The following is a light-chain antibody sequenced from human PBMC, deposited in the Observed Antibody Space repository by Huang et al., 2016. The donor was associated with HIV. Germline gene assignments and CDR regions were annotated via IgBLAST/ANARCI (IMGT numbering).Light chain of an antibody. CDR3: QQYNNWHYT. Sequence: EIVMTQSPATLSVSPGERATLSCRASQSVSSNLAWYQQKPGQAPWLLIYGASTRATGIPARFSGSGSGTEFTLTISSLQSEDFAVYYCQQYNNWHYTFGQGTKLEIK. V-gene: IGKV3-15*01. CDR1: QSVSSN. CDR2: GAS. J-gene: IGKJ2*01.